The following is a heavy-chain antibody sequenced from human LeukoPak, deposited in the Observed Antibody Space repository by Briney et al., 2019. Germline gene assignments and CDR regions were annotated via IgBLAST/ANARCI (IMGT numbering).Heavy chain of an antibody. CDR1: GFTFSSYE. CDR2: ISSSGSTI. D-gene: IGHD3-22*01. V-gene: IGHV3-48*03. Sequence: GGSLRLSCAASGFTFSSYEMNWVRQAPGKGLEWVSYISSSGSTIYYADSVKGRFTISGDNAKNSLYLQMNSLRAEDTAVYYCAKDPTHFRVWDDYDNTRLNYWGQGTLVTVSS. CDR3: AKDPTHFRVWDDYDNTRLNY. J-gene: IGHJ4*02.